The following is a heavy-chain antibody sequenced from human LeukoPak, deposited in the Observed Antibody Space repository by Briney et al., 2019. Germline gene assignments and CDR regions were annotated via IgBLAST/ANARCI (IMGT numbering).Heavy chain of an antibody. J-gene: IGHJ5*02. D-gene: IGHD2-15*01. V-gene: IGHV4-59*01. CDR3: ARGGRAVVAQYNWFDP. CDR2: IYYSGGT. Sequence: SETLSLTCTVSGGSISSYYWSWIRQPPGKGLEWIGYIYYSGGTNYNPSLKSRVTISVDTSKNQFSLKLSSVTAADTAVYYCARGGRAVVAQYNWFDPWGQGTLVTVSS. CDR1: GGSISSYY.